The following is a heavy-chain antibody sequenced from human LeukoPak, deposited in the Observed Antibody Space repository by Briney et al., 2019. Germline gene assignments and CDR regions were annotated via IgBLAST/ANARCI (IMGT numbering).Heavy chain of an antibody. CDR3: ARDILATSIAAPYY. CDR1: GGSISSSSYY. Sequence: NPSETLSLTCTVSGGSISSSSYYWGWIRQPPGKGLEWIGSIHYSGSTYYNPSLKSRVTMSVDTSKNQFSLRLNSVNAADTAVYYCARDILATSIAAPYYWGQGTLVTVSS. D-gene: IGHD6-13*01. J-gene: IGHJ4*02. CDR2: IHYSGST. V-gene: IGHV4-39*07.